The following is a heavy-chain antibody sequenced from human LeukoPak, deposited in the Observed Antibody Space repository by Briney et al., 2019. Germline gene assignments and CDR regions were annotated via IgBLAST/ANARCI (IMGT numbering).Heavy chain of an antibody. J-gene: IGHJ6*02. CDR1: GFTFSSYW. CDR3: ARDSGRKYYYGMDV. Sequence: GGSLRLSCAASGFTFSSYWMSWVRQAPGKGLEWVANIKQDGSEKYYVDSVKGRFTISRDNAKNSLYLQMNSLRAEDTAVYYCARDSGRKYYYGMDVWGQGTTVTVSS. V-gene: IGHV3-7*01. CDR2: IKQDGSEK.